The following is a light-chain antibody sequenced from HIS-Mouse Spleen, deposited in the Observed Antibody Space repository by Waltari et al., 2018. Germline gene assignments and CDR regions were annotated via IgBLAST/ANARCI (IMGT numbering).Light chain of an antibody. CDR2: WAS. Sequence: DIVMTQSPDSLAVSLGERATIHCKSSQSVLYSSNNKNYLAWYQQKPGQPPKLLIYWASTRESGVPDRFSGSGSGTDFTFTISSLQAEDVAVYYCQQYYSTPRTFGQGTKVEIK. V-gene: IGKV4-1*01. J-gene: IGKJ1*01. CDR1: QSVLYSSNNKNY. CDR3: QQYYSTPRT.